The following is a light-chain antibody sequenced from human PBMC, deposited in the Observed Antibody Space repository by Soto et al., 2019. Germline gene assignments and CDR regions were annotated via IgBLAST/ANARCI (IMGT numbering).Light chain of an antibody. J-gene: IGKJ1*01. Sequence: IQMTQSPSSLSASVGDRLSITCRASQVITNDLGWYQQKPGKAPKRLIYAASTLQSGVPSRFSGSGSGTEFTLTISSLQPDDFATYYCQHYNSYSEAFGQGTKVELK. CDR1: QVITND. CDR2: AAS. CDR3: QHYNSYSEA. V-gene: IGKV1-17*01.